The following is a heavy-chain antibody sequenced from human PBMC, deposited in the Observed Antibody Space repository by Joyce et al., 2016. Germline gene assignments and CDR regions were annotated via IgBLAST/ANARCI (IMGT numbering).Heavy chain of an antibody. J-gene: IGHJ4*02. CDR2: ISYDGSNK. D-gene: IGHD2-21*01. V-gene: IGHV3-30*18. CDR1: GFTFSSYG. CDR3: AKDCGGGDCY. Sequence: QVQLVESGGGVVQPGRSLRLSCAASGFTFSSYGMHWVRQAPGKGLEWVAVISYDGSNKSYADSVKGRFTISRDNSKNTLYLQMNSLRAEDTAVYYCAKDCGGGDCYWGQGTLVTVSS.